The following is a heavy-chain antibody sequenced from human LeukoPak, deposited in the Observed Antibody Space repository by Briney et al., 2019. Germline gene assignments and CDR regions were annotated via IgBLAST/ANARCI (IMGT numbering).Heavy chain of an antibody. D-gene: IGHD3-9*01. CDR2: ISPSGGST. J-gene: IGHJ3*02. Sequence: ASVKVSCKAFGYTFTSNYMHWVRQAPGQGPEWMGVISPSGGSTTYAQKFQGRVIMTTDTSTSTAYMELRNLRSDDTAVYYCARDINDILTGYYPDAFDIWGQGTMVTVSS. CDR1: GYTFTSNY. V-gene: IGHV1-46*01. CDR3: ARDINDILTGYYPDAFDI.